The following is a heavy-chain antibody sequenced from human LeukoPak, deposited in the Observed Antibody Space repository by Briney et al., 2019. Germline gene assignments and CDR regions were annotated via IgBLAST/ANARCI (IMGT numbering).Heavy chain of an antibody. CDR3: ARDCIGCHGFDH. CDR2: VSAYADNT. Sequence: ASVKVSCKASGGTFSSYAISWVRQAPGQELEWMGWVSAYADNTNYVQKVQGRVTMTTDTSTSTAYMELRSLRSDDTAVYYCARDCIGCHGFDHWGQGTLVTVSS. J-gene: IGHJ4*02. D-gene: IGHD2-15*01. V-gene: IGHV1-18*01. CDR1: GGTFSSYA.